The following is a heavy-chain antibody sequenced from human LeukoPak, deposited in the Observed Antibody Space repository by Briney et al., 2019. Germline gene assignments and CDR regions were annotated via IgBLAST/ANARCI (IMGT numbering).Heavy chain of an antibody. CDR3: ARGSMVVVIAYHDY. J-gene: IGHJ4*02. Sequence: SVKVSCKASGGTFSSYAISWVRQAPGQGLEWMGRIIPILGIANYAQKFQGRVTITADKSTSTAYMELSSLRSEDTAVYYCARGSMVVVIAYHDYWGQGTLVTVSS. CDR2: IIPILGIA. V-gene: IGHV1-69*04. D-gene: IGHD2-21*01. CDR1: GGTFSSYA.